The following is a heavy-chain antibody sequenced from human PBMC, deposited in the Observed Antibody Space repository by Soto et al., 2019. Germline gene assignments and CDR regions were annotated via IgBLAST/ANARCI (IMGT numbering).Heavy chain of an antibody. Sequence: GASVKVSCKASGGTFSSYAISWVRQAPGQGLEWMGGIIPIFGTANYAQKFQGRVTITADESTSTAYMELSSLRSEDTAVYYCARVILGYCTNGVGYTNWFAPWGQGTLVTVP. D-gene: IGHD2-8*01. CDR3: ARVILGYCTNGVGYTNWFAP. V-gene: IGHV1-69*13. CDR1: GGTFSSYA. CDR2: IIPIFGTA. J-gene: IGHJ5*02.